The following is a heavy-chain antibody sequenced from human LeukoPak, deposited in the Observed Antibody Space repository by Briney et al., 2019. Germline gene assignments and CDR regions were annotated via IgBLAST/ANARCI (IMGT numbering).Heavy chain of an antibody. J-gene: IGHJ4*02. Sequence: PEGSLRLSCTASGFTFSDYAMSWVRQAPGKGLEWVSDISGFSGNTYYADSVKGRFTISRDNSKSTLYLQMNSLRAEDTATYYCAKDSGFSVSYFSNWGQGILVTVSS. CDR2: ISGFSGNT. V-gene: IGHV3-23*01. CDR1: GFTFSDYA. CDR3: AKDSGFSVSYFSN. D-gene: IGHD1-26*01.